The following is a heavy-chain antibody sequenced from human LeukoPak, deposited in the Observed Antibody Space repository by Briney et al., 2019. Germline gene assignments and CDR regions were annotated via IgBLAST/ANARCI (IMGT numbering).Heavy chain of an antibody. D-gene: IGHD2-21*02. Sequence: GGSLRLSCAASGFTFSSYWMYWVRQAPGKGLVWVSRINSDGSSTSYADSVKGRFTISRDNAKNTLYLQMSSLRVEDTAIYYCARERLSYCGADCPWGQGTQVTVSS. J-gene: IGHJ5*02. V-gene: IGHV3-74*01. CDR2: INSDGSST. CDR3: ARERLSYCGADCP. CDR1: GFTFSSYW.